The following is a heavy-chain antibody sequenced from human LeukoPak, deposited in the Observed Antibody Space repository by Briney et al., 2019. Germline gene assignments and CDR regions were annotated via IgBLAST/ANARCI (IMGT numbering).Heavy chain of an antibody. CDR2: ISGSGGST. D-gene: IGHD6-13*01. CDR3: ARDQGSSSLNY. Sequence: PGGSLRLSCAASGFTFSSYAMSWVRQAPGKGLEWVSAISGSGGSTYYADSVKGRFTISRDNAKNSLYLQMNSLRAEDTAVYYCARDQGSSSLNYWGQGTLVTVSS. V-gene: IGHV3-23*01. CDR1: GFTFSSYA. J-gene: IGHJ4*02.